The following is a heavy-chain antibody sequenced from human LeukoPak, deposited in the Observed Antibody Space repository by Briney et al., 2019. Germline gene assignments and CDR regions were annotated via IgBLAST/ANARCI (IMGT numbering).Heavy chain of an antibody. V-gene: IGHV4-59*01. CDR2: IYYSGST. CDR3: ARENLGSCGSGSYYNGNWFDP. J-gene: IGHJ5*02. D-gene: IGHD3-10*01. Sequence: SETLSLTCTVSGGSISSYYWSWIRQPPGKGLEWIGYIYYSGSTNYNPSLKSRVTISVDTSKNQFSLKLSSVTAADTAVYYCARENLGSCGSGSYYNGNWFDPWGQGTLVTVSS. CDR1: GGSISSYY.